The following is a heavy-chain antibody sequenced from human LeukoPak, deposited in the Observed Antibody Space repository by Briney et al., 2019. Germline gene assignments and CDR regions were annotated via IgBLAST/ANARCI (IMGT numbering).Heavy chain of an antibody. Sequence: GGSLRLSCAASGFTFSNAWMSWVRQAPGKGLEWVGRIKSKTDGGTTDYAAPVKGRFTISRDDSKNTLYLQMNSLKTEDTAVYYCTTDPWPAAIPITIFGVVTPPNWFDPWGQGTLVTVSS. V-gene: IGHV3-15*01. CDR2: IKSKTDGGTT. CDR3: TTDPWPAAIPITIFGVVTPPNWFDP. D-gene: IGHD3-3*01. CDR1: GFTFSNAW. J-gene: IGHJ5*02.